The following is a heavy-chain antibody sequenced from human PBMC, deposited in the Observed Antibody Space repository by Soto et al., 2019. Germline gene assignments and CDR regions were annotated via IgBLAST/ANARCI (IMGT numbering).Heavy chain of an antibody. V-gene: IGHV3-48*02. J-gene: IGHJ6*02. CDR2: ISSSNRTI. CDR3: AREGWPLLQTGMDV. CDR1: GFTFRSYS. Sequence: GGSLRLSCAASGFTFRSYSMNWVRQAPGKGLEWVSYISSSNRTINYADSVKGRFIISRDNAKNSLYLQMHSLRDEDTAVYYCAREGWPLLQTGMDVWGQGTTVTV. D-gene: IGHD2-15*01.